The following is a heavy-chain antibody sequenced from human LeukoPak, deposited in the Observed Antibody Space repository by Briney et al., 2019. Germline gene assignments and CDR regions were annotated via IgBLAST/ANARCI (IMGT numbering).Heavy chain of an antibody. D-gene: IGHD2-2*01. CDR3: ARAPLEYCSSTSCYFGAFDI. CDR1: VGYISSYF. Sequence: SETLFLTCTMPVGYISSYFWSWIRQPPGKGLGWIGHIYYNGSTNYNPSLKRRVTISVDTSKNQFSLKLSSVTAADTAVYYCARAPLEYCSSTSCYFGAFDIWGQGTMVTVSS. J-gene: IGHJ3*02. CDR2: IYYNGST. V-gene: IGHV4-59*01.